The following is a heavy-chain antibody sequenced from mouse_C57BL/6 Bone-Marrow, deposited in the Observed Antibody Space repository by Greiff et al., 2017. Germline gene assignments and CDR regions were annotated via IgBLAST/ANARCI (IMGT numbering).Heavy chain of an antibody. CDR1: GFTFSDYY. CDR3: ARSYDYRAY. J-gene: IGHJ3*01. CDR2: ISTGGGST. D-gene: IGHD2-4*01. Sequence: EVMLVESGGGLVQPGGSLKLSCAASGFTFSDYYMYWVRQTPEKRLEWVASISTGGGSTYYPDTVKGRFTISRDPAKNALYLQMSRRKSEDTAMYYCARSYDYRAYWGQGTLGTVSA. V-gene: IGHV5-12*01.